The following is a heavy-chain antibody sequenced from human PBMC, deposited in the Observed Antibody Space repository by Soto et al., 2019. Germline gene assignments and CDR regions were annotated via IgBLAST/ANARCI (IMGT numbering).Heavy chain of an antibody. Sequence: QLQLQESGPGLVKPSETLSLTCTVSGGSISSSSYYWGWIRQPPGKGLEWIGSIYYSGSTYYNPSLESRVTISVDTSKTPSSLTQRSVTAADTAVYYCARHVRTPSGGPPRGNWFDPWGQGSMVTVSS. J-gene: IGHJ5*02. D-gene: IGHD2-15*01. V-gene: IGHV4-39*01. CDR2: IYYSGST. CDR1: GGSISSSSYY. CDR3: ARHVRTPSGGPPRGNWFDP.